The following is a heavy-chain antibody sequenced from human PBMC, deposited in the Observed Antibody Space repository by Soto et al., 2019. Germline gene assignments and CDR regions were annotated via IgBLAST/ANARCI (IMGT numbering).Heavy chain of an antibody. J-gene: IGHJ4*02. V-gene: IGHV5-10-1*01. CDR2: IDPRDSYT. Sequence: GESLKISCKGSGYTFANYWINWLRQMPGKGLEWMGRIDPRDSYTNYSQSFQGHVTISADKSLNTAFLQWSTLKASDTAMYYCARRRETIFGVITTFDNWGQGTPVTVSS. D-gene: IGHD3-22*01. CDR1: GYTFANYW. CDR3: ARRRETIFGVITTFDN.